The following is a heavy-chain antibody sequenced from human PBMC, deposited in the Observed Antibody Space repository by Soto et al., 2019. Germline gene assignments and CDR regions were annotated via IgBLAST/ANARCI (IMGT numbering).Heavy chain of an antibody. D-gene: IGHD6-19*01. Sequence: QVQLVQSGAEVKKPGASVKVSCKVSGYTLTELSMHWVRQAPGKGLEWMGGFDPEDGETIYAQKFQGRVTMTEDTXTAXAYMELSSLRSEDTAVYYCATARKVAVAGTGYFQHWGQGTLVTVSS. J-gene: IGHJ1*01. CDR2: FDPEDGET. V-gene: IGHV1-24*01. CDR3: ATARKVAVAGTGYFQH. CDR1: GYTLTELS.